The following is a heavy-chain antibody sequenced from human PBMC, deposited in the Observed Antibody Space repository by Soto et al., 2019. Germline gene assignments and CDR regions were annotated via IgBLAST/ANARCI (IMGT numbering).Heavy chain of an antibody. Sequence: SETLSLTCSVSGDSISNSRFYWAWIRQPPGEGLEWIGSIYHTGNAYYNPSLKSRVTIFVDTSKNQFSLKLTSVTAADTALYYCARDYFDSSDYTTXWFDPWGQGALVT. CDR3: ARDYFDSSDYTTXWFDP. J-gene: IGHJ5*02. CDR1: GDSISNSRFY. V-gene: IGHV4-39*01. D-gene: IGHD3-22*01. CDR2: IYHTGNA.